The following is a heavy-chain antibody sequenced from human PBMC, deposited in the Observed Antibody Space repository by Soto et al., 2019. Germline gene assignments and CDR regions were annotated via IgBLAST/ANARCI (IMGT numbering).Heavy chain of an antibody. CDR3: AKGKSSNYVSHAFDV. CDR1: GFNFNTYA. V-gene: IGHV3-23*01. J-gene: IGHJ3*01. CDR2: ISGGGGSI. Sequence: GGSLRLSCAASGFNFNTYAMSWVRQAPGKGLEWVSGISGGGGSIHYVDSVKGRFTISRDNSKNTLYLQMSSLRGEDTAVYYCAKGKSSNYVSHAFDVWGQGTMVTVSS. D-gene: IGHD3-10*02.